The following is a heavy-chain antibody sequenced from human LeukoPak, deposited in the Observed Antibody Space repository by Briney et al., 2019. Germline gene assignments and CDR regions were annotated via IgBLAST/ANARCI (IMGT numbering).Heavy chain of an antibody. Sequence: SETLSLTCTVSGGSISSYYWSWIRQPPGKGLEWIGYIYYSGSTSYNPSLKSRVTISVDTSKNQFSLKLSSVTAADTAVYYCASGSYSLLDYWGQGTLVTVSS. D-gene: IGHD1-26*01. CDR3: ASGSYSLLDY. CDR1: GGSISSYY. J-gene: IGHJ4*02. CDR2: IYYSGST. V-gene: IGHV4-59*01.